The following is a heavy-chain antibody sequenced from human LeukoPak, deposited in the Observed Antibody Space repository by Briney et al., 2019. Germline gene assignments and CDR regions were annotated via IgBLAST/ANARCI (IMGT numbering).Heavy chain of an antibody. CDR2: ISYDGSNK. D-gene: IGHD3-22*01. J-gene: IGHJ4*02. V-gene: IGHV3-30-3*01. Sequence: GGSLRLSCAASGFTFSSYAMHWVRQAPGKGLEWVAVISYDGSNKYYADSVKGRFTNSRDNSKNTLYLQMNSLRAEDTAVYYCARERYYYDSSGSSFDYWGQGTLVTVSS. CDR3: ARERYYYDSSGSSFDY. CDR1: GFTFSSYA.